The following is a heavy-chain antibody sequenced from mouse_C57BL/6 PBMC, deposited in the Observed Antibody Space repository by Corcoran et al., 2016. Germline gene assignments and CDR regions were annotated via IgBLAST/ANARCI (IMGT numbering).Heavy chain of an antibody. CDR2: INTYSGVP. V-gene: IGHV9-3*01. J-gene: IGHJ1*03. CDR3: VRDSNWFFDV. CDR1: GYTFTSYG. Sequence: QIQLVQSGPELKKPGETVKISCQASGYTFTSYGMTWVKQAPGTGLKWMGWINTYSGVPSYGDDFKGRFAFFLDTSASTAYLQISNLKNEDTSTYFCVRDSNWFFDVWGTGTTVTVSS.